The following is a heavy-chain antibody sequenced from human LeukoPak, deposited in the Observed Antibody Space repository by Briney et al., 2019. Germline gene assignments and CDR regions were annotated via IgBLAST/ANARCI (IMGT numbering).Heavy chain of an antibody. J-gene: IGHJ4*02. CDR3: ARSGWPYYFDY. Sequence: GGSLRLSCAASGFPFSLYTMNWVRQAPGKGLEWVSSITSSSSHIYYGDSVKGRFTISRDDAKSTLYLQMNSLRAGDTAVYHCARSGWPYYFDYWGQGTLVTVSS. V-gene: IGHV3-21*01. D-gene: IGHD3-22*01. CDR1: GFPFSLYT. CDR2: ITSSSSHI.